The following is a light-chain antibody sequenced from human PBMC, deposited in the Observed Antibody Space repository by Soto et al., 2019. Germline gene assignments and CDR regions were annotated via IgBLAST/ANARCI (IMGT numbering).Light chain of an antibody. CDR1: RSLTRW. J-gene: IGKJ5*01. Sequence: DIQRSQSHSTLSACVGDRVNISCRASRSLTRWVAWYHQKTGKAPKLLIYETSILYTEVPSRISGSGSGTDFTLTISSLEPEDAAVYYSQQRSNWPPITFGQGTRLEIK. V-gene: IGKV1-5*03. CDR3: QQRSNWPPIT. CDR2: ETS.